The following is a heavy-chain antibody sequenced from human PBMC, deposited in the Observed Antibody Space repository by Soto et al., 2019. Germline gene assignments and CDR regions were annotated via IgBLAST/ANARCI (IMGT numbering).Heavy chain of an antibody. J-gene: IGHJ4*02. D-gene: IGHD3-10*01. V-gene: IGHV3-30*03. CDR1: GFTLSGHG. Sequence: QVQLVASGGGVVQPGRSLSLSCAASGFTLSGHGLHWVRQAPGKGQEWVAVVTHDGTERHYPDSVKGRFTITRDISKNTFYLQMNSLRVEDTAMYYCAREKNSGYYRTFDYWGQGTLVTVSS. CDR3: AREKNSGYYRTFDY. CDR2: VTHDGTER.